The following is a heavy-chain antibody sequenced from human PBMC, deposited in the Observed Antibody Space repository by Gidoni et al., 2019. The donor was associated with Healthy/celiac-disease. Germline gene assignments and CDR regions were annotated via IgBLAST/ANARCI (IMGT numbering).Heavy chain of an antibody. J-gene: IGHJ4*02. CDR3: ASVTADVIAAAGPADY. Sequence: QVQLVQSGAEVQKPGSSGKVSCKASGDTFSSYAISWVRQAPGQGLEWMGGIIPIFGTANYAQKFHGRVTITADESTSTAYMELSSLRSEDTAVSYCASVTADVIAAAGPADYWGQGTLVTVSS. V-gene: IGHV1-69*19. D-gene: IGHD6-13*01. CDR1: GDTFSSYA. CDR2: IIPIFGTA.